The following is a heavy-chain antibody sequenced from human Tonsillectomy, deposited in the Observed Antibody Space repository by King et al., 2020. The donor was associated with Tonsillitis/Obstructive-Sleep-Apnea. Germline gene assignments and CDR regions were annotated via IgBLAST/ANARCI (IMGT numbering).Heavy chain of an antibody. J-gene: IGHJ2*01. D-gene: IGHD6-6*01. V-gene: IGHV1-8*01. CDR2: MNPNSGNT. CDR3: ARGKRPGGSSRYFDL. CDR1: GYTFTSYD. Sequence: QLVQSGAEVKKPGASVKVSCKVSGYTFTSYDINWVRQATGQGPEWMGWMNPNSGNTGYAQKFQGRVTMTRNTSISKAYMELSSLRSEDTAVYYCARGKRPGGSSRYFDLWCRGTLVTVSS.